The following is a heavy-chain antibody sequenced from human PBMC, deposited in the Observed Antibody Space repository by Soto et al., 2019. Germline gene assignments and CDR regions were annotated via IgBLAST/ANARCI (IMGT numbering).Heavy chain of an antibody. CDR3: ARSVGGVGATS. CDR2: IYTRGSP. CDR1: GGSISSYY. D-gene: IGHD1-26*01. V-gene: IGHV4-4*07. J-gene: IGHJ5*02. Sequence: QVQLQESGPGLVKPSETLSLTCTVSGGSISSYYWSWIRQPAGKGLEWVGRIYTRGSPNYDPSLKSRVTLSVDASTNQFSLKLSSVTAADTAVYYWARSVGGVGATSWGQGTLFTVAS.